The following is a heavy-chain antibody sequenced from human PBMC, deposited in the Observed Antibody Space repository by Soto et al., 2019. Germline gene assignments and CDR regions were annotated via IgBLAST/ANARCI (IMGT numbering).Heavy chain of an antibody. CDR1: GGSISSSSYY. D-gene: IGHD3-3*01. V-gene: IGHV4-39*01. J-gene: IGHJ4*02. Sequence: SETLSLTCTVSGGSISSSSYYWGWIRQPPGKGLEWIGSIYYSGSTYYNPSLKSRVTISVDTSKNQFSLKLSSVTAADTAVYYCARAIYDFWSGYYLSWGQGTLVTVSS. CDR2: IYYSGST. CDR3: ARAIYDFWSGYYLS.